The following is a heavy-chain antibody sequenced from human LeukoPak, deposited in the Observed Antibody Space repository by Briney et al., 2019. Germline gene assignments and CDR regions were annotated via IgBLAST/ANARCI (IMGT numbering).Heavy chain of an antibody. CDR3: ARVHCSRTNSSPYHFDY. D-gene: IGHD2-2*01. J-gene: IGHJ4*02. CDR2: ISGSGGYI. V-gene: IGHV3-21*01. Sequence: PGGSLRLSCTASGFTFSGYSVSWVRQAPRKGLEWVSSISGSGGYIHYADSVKGRFTISRDNAKNSMYLQMDSLRAEDTAVYYCARVHCSRTNSSPYHFDYWGQGALVTVSS. CDR1: GFTFSGYS.